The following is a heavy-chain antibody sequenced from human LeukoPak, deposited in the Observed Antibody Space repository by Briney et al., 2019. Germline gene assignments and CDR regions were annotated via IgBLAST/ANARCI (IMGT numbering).Heavy chain of an antibody. Sequence: GASGKVSCTASGYTFTDYYLHLVRQAPGQGLEWMGWITTHSGGTNYAQKFQGRVTMTRDTSISTAYMELSRLTSDDTAVYYCARRGDGYNFHYWGQGTLVTVSS. CDR3: ARRGDGYNFHY. CDR2: ITTHSGGT. J-gene: IGHJ4*02. D-gene: IGHD5-24*01. CDR1: GYTFTDYY. V-gene: IGHV1-2*02.